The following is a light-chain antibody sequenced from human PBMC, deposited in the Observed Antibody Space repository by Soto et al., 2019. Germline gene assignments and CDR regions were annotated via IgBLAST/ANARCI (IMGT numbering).Light chain of an antibody. CDR1: SSNIGNNY. J-gene: IGLJ3*02. V-gene: IGLV1-51*01. CDR3: GTWDTSLSVVM. CDR2: DNN. Sequence: QSALTQPPSVSAAPGQKVTISCSGSSSNIGNNYVSWYQQLPGTAPKLLIYDNNIRPSGIPDRFSGSKSGTSATLGITGLQTGDEADYYCGTWDTSLSVVMFGGGTKLTVL.